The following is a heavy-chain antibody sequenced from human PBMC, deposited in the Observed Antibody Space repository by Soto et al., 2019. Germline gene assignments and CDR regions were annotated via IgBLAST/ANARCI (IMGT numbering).Heavy chain of an antibody. CDR2: ISYDGSNK. CDR1: GFTFSSYG. D-gene: IGHD1-26*01. J-gene: IGHJ4*02. Sequence: PGGSLRLSCAASGFTFSSYGMHWVRQAPGKGLEWVAVISYDGSNKYYADSVKGRFTISRDNSKNTLYLQMNSLRAEDTAVYYCAKDHKRGSYFETVYFNYFDYWGQGTLVTVSS. CDR3: AKDHKRGSYFETVYFNYFDY. V-gene: IGHV3-30*18.